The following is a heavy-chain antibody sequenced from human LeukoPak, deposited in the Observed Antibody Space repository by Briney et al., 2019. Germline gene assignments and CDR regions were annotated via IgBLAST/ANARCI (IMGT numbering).Heavy chain of an antibody. D-gene: IGHD3-22*01. J-gene: IGHJ6*02. CDR3: ARSAFVYYDDTGLPHLQAMDV. V-gene: IGHV4-30-2*01. CDR1: GGSVSSGGYS. Sequence: SETLSLTCAVSGGSVSSGGYSWSWIRQPLGKGLEWIGFIYHSGNTYYNPSLKSRVTISVDRSKNQFSLMMRSVTAADTAVYYCARSAFVYYDDTGLPHLQAMDVWGQGTTVTVSS. CDR2: IYHSGNT.